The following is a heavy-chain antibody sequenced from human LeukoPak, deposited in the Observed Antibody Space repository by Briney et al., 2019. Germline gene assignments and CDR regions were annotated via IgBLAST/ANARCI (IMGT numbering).Heavy chain of an antibody. J-gene: IGHJ6*04. Sequence: SETLSLTCAVYGGSFSGYYWSWIRQPPGKGLEWIGEINHSGSTNYNPSLKSRVTISVDTSKNQFSLKLSSVTAADTAVYYCARVGAGGVTMVRGWSGMEVWGKGTTVTVSS. D-gene: IGHD3-10*01. V-gene: IGHV4-34*01. CDR1: GGSFSGYY. CDR2: INHSGST. CDR3: ARVGAGGVTMVRGWSGMEV.